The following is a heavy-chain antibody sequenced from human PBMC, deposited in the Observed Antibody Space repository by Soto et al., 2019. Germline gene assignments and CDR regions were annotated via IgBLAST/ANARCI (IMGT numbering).Heavy chain of an antibody. D-gene: IGHD1-1*01. V-gene: IGHV3-66*01. Sequence: GGSRRLSCAGAGVTGSRHYMTWVRQAAGKGLEWVAFIHPTGEPFYSDSVKGRFAISRDTFKNTLSLQMNSLRVEDTAVYYCTSGLDDAKIHYWGQGTLVTVSS. J-gene: IGHJ4*02. CDR3: TSGLDDAKIHY. CDR2: IHPTGEP. CDR1: GVTGSRHY.